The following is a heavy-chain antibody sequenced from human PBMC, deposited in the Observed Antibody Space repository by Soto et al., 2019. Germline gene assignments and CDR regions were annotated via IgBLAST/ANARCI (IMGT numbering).Heavy chain of an antibody. CDR3: AKDLSGWYLAFDY. J-gene: IGHJ4*02. CDR2: ISGSGGST. Sequence: EVQLLESGGGLVQPGGSLRLSCAASGFTFSSYAMSWVRQAPGKGLEWVSAISGSGGSTYYADSVKGRFTISRDNSKNTLYLLMNSLRAEDTAVYYCAKDLSGWYLAFDYWGQGTLVTVSS. CDR1: GFTFSSYA. D-gene: IGHD6-19*01. V-gene: IGHV3-23*01.